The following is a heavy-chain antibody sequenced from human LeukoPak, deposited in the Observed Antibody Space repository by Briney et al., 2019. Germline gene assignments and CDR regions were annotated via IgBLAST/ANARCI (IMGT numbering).Heavy chain of an antibody. CDR3: ARDLGGIAAAGVGGHDAFDI. D-gene: IGHD6-13*01. J-gene: IGHJ3*02. CDR2: ISISSSNI. V-gene: IGHV3-11*06. Sequence: GGSLRLSCAASGFRVSGYDLNWIRQAPGKGLEWIAYISISSSNIHYADSVRGRFTISRDNANNSLYLQLSSLRVEDTAVYYCARDLGGIAAAGVGGHDAFDIWGQGTMVTVSS. CDR1: GFRVSGYD.